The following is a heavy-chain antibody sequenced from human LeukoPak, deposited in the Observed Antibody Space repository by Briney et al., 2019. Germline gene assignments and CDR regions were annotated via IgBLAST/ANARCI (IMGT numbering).Heavy chain of an antibody. Sequence: SGGSLRLSCAASGFTFSSYGMHWVRQAPGKGLEWVAVISYDGSNKYYADSVKGRFTISRDNSKNTLYLQMNSLRAEDTAVYYCAKVPIGHGSLDAFDIWGQGTMVTVSS. J-gene: IGHJ3*02. CDR3: AKVPIGHGSLDAFDI. CDR1: GFTFSSYG. CDR2: ISYDGSNK. V-gene: IGHV3-30*18.